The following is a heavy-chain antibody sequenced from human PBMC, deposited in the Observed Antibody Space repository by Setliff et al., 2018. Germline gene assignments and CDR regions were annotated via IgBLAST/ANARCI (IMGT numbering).Heavy chain of an antibody. V-gene: IGHV1-8*01. Sequence: GASVKVSCKASGYTFTSYDINWVRQATGQGPEWMGWMNPNSGNTGYAQKFQGRVTMTRNTSISTAYMELSSLRSEDTAVYYCARGRFGGPRTGNWFDPWGQGTLVTV. CDR3: ARGRFGGPRTGNWFDP. CDR1: GYTFTSYD. CDR2: MNPNSGNT. J-gene: IGHJ5*02. D-gene: IGHD3-10*01.